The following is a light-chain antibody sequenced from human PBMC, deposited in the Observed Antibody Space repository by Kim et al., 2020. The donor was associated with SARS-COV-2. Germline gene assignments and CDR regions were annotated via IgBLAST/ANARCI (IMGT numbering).Light chain of an antibody. CDR3: QQRSNWPLT. V-gene: IGKV3-11*01. CDR1: QSVGSY. J-gene: IGKJ4*01. Sequence: PGETADLSCRASQSVGSYLAWYQQKPGQAPRLLIYDASNRATCIPARFSGTGSGTDFTLTISTLEPEDFAVYYCQQRSNWPLTFGGGTKVDIK. CDR2: DAS.